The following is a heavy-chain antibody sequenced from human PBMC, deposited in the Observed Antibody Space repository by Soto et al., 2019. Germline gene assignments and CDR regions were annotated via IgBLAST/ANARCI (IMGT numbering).Heavy chain of an antibody. V-gene: IGHV3-30*18. CDR3: AKGPYYYDSSGYPY. Sequence: GGSLRLSCAASGFTFSGYGMHWVRQAPGKGLEWVAVISYDGSNKYYADSVKGRFTISRDNSKNTLYLQMNSLRAEDTAVYYCAKGPYYYDSSGYPYWGQGTLVTVSS. D-gene: IGHD3-22*01. J-gene: IGHJ4*02. CDR2: ISYDGSNK. CDR1: GFTFSGYG.